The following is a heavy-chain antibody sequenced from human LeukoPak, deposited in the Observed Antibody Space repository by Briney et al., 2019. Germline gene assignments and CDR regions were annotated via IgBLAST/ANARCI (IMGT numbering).Heavy chain of an antibody. D-gene: IGHD2-2*01. J-gene: IGHJ5*02. CDR3: ARATHRGCSSTSCYGWFDP. Sequence: ASVKVSCKASGYTFTSYGISWVRQAPGQGLEWMGWISAYNGNTNYVQKLQGRVTMTTDTSTSTAYKELRSLRSDDTAVYYCARATHRGCSSTSCYGWFDPWGQGTLVTVSS. V-gene: IGHV1-18*01. CDR1: GYTFTSYG. CDR2: ISAYNGNT.